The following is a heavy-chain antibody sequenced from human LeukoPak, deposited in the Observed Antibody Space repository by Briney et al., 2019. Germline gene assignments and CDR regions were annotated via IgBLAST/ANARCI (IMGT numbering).Heavy chain of an antibody. D-gene: IGHD3-22*01. CDR2: INLNSGGP. J-gene: IGHJ4*02. CDR1: RYTLTGYY. V-gene: IGHV1-2*02. Sequence: ASVTASPKPSRYTLTGYYMHWVRPAPGQGGEWMGWINLNSGGPNNAQKFQGRVTMTRDTSISTAYMELSRLRSDDTAVYYCASSSANYYDSSGYYGYWGQGTLVIVSS. CDR3: ASSSANYYDSSGYYGY.